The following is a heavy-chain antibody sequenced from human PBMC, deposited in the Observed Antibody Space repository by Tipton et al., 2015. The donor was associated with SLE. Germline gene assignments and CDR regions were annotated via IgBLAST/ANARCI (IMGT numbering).Heavy chain of an antibody. D-gene: IGHD7-27*01. CDR1: RVSLSSYG. V-gene: IGHV3-30*19. CDR2: ITYDGRKK. CDR3: VEEGANDPLRRQPWGALDI. J-gene: IGHJ3*02. Sequence: SLRLSCEVSRVSLSSYGMHWVRQAPGKGLEWLALITYDGRKKYYANSVKGRFTISRDNSKSPVYLQMDSLRPEDKAIYRCVEEGANDPLRRQPWGALDIWGQGTMVTVSS.